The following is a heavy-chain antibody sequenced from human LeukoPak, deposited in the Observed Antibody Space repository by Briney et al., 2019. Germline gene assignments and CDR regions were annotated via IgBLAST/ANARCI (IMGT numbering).Heavy chain of an antibody. V-gene: IGHV3-9*01. J-gene: IGHJ4*02. CDR2: ISWNSGSI. CDR1: GFTFDDYA. CDR3: ARETEIAAAVDY. Sequence: PGRSLRLSCAASGFTFDDYAMHWVRQAPGKGLEWVSGISWNSGSIGYADSVKGRFTISRDNAKNSLYLQMNSLRAEDTAVYYCARETEIAAAVDYWGQGTLVTVYS. D-gene: IGHD6-13*01.